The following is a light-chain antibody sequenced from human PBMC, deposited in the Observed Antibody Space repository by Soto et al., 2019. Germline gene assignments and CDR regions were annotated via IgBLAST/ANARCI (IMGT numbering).Light chain of an antibody. J-gene: IGKJ5*01. Sequence: DIQMTQSPSTLSASVGDRVTITCRASQSISSWLAWYQQKPGKAPKLLIYDASSLESGVPSRFSGSGSGTDFTFTISSLQPEDIATYYCQQYDNPTISFGQGTRLEIK. CDR3: QQYDNPTIS. V-gene: IGKV1-5*01. CDR2: DAS. CDR1: QSISSW.